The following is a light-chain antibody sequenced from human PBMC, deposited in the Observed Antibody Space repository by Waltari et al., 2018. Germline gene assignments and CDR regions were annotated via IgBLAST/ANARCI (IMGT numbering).Light chain of an antibody. CDR2: DVN. CDR1: SSDSGGYEY. V-gene: IGLV2-14*03. J-gene: IGLJ2*01. Sequence: SALTQPDSLSGSPGQSITISCSGISSDSGGYEYVPWYQQHPGKAPKVIIYDVNNRPSGVSNRFSGSKSGSSASLTISGLQAEDEADYYCSSFTSSTTGIFGGGTKVTVL. CDR3: SSFTSSTTGI.